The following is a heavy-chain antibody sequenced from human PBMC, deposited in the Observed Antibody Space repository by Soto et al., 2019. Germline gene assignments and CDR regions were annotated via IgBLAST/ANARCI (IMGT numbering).Heavy chain of an antibody. CDR1: GFTFSSYA. D-gene: IGHD3-10*01. V-gene: IGHV3-23*01. CDR3: AKDRAITMVRGAHDAFDI. Sequence: GGALRLSCAASGFTFSSYAMSCVRQAPGKGLEWVSAISGSGGSTYYADSVKGRFTISRDNSKNTLYLQMNSLRAEDTAVYYCAKDRAITMVRGAHDAFDIWGQGTMVTVS. CDR2: ISGSGGST. J-gene: IGHJ3*02.